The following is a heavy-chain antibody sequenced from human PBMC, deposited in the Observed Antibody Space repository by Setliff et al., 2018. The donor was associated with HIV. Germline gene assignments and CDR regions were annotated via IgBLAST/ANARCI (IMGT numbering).Heavy chain of an antibody. CDR2: IFNSGQT. D-gene: IGHD1-1*01. CDR1: GYYISGGYY. CDR3: ARAPPGIQLLTTTNGPYYFDF. V-gene: IGHV4-38-2*01. J-gene: IGHJ4*02. Sequence: SETLSLTCAVSGYYISGGYYWCWIRQPPGKGLEWIGCIFNSGQTYYNPSLNSCIAISMDTSENQFSLRLTSVTAADTALYFCARAPPGIQLLTTTNGPYYFDFWGQGLLVTVSS.